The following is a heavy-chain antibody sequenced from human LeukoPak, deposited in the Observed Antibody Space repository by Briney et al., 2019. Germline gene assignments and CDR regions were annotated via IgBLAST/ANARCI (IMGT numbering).Heavy chain of an antibody. D-gene: IGHD1-1*01. V-gene: IGHV4-59*01. J-gene: IGHJ3*02. CDR2: IYYSGST. CDR1: GGSIGSYY. CDR3: ARTIAWNDAFDI. Sequence: SETLSLTCAVSGGSIGSYYWSWIRQPPGQGLEWVGYIYYSGSTNYNPSLKSRITMSVDTSKNQFSLKLYSVTAADTAVYYCARTIAWNDAFDIWGQGTMVTVSS.